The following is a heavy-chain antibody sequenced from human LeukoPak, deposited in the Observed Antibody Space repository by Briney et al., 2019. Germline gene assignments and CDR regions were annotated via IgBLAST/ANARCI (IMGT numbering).Heavy chain of an antibody. J-gene: IGHJ4*02. CDR1: GFTFSSYA. D-gene: IGHD6-13*01. Sequence: GGSLRLSCAASGFTFSSYAMSWVRQAPGKGLEWVSAISGSGGSTYYADSVKGRFTISGDNSKNTLYLQMDSLRAEDTAVYYCAKDRSAAGYSSSWTTHFDYWAREPWSPSPQ. V-gene: IGHV3-23*01. CDR2: ISGSGGST. CDR3: AKDRSAAGYSSSWTTHFDY.